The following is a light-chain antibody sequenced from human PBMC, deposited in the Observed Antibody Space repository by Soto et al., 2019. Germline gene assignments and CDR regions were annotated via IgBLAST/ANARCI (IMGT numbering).Light chain of an antibody. CDR1: QSIDSY. Sequence: DIQMTQSPSSLSASVGDRVTITCRTSQSIDSYLNWYQEKPGKAPNLLMYAASSLQSGVPSRFRGSGSGTDFTLTITSLQPEDFATYYCQQSYSTPWTFGQGTKVEVK. CDR2: AAS. V-gene: IGKV1-39*01. J-gene: IGKJ1*01. CDR3: QQSYSTPWT.